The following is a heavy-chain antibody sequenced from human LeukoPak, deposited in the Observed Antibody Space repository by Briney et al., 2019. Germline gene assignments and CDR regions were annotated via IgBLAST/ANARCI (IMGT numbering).Heavy chain of an antibody. CDR3: ARMRDSSGYGVDI. J-gene: IGHJ3*02. CDR1: GYTFTGCY. V-gene: IGHV1-2*02. D-gene: IGHD3-22*01. Sequence: ASVKVSCKTSGYTFTGCYMHWVRQAPGQGLEWMGWINPNSGGTNYAQKFQGRVTMTRDTSINTAYMELTRLTSDDTGVYYCARMRDSSGYGVDIWGQGTMVTVSS. CDR2: INPNSGGT.